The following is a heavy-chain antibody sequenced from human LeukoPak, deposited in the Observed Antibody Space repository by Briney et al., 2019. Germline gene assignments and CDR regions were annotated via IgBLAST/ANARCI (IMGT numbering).Heavy chain of an antibody. V-gene: IGHV3-7*01. CDR2: IKPDGGET. Sequence: PGGSLRLSCVTSGFTFSSYWMNWVRQAPGKGLEWVANIKPDGGETYYVDSVKARFTISRDNAQSSLYLQMNSLRAEDTAVYYCARPEYGGNFDYWGQGTLVTVSS. CDR3: ARPEYGGNFDY. J-gene: IGHJ4*02. CDR1: GFTFSSYW. D-gene: IGHD4-23*01.